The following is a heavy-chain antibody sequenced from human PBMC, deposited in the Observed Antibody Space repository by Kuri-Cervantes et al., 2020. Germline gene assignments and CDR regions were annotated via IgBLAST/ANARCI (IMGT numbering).Heavy chain of an antibody. CDR2: INHSGST. J-gene: IGHJ5*02. CDR1: GGSFSGYY. Sequence: GAVYGGSFSGYYWSWIRQPPGKGLEWIGEINHSGSTNYNPSLKSRVTISVDTSKNQFSLKLSSVTAADTAVYYCARANGYSSSWGFDPWGQGTLVTVSS. D-gene: IGHD6-13*01. CDR3: ARANGYSSSWGFDP. V-gene: IGHV4-34*01.